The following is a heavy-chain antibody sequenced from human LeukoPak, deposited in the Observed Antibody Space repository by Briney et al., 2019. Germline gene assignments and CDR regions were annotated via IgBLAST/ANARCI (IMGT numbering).Heavy chain of an antibody. CDR1: GFTFTNYW. Sequence: GGSLRLSCGVSGFTFTNYWMSWARQSPGKGLEWMANIYLDGSRAYYVDSVKGRFTISRDNAKNSLFLQMNSLSAEDTAVYYCGRAGPVTKDHFMDVWGKGTTVTVSS. CDR3: GRAGPVTKDHFMDV. D-gene: IGHD2-2*01. V-gene: IGHV3-7*01. J-gene: IGHJ6*03. CDR2: IYLDGSRA.